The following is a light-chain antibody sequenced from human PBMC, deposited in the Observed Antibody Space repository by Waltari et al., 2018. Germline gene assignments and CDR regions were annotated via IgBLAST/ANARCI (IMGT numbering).Light chain of an antibody. J-gene: IGKJ1*01. V-gene: IGKV1-5*03. CDR3: QQYDTFLGT. Sequence: DIQMTQSPSILSASIGDRVTITCRASQNINIWLAWYQHKPEKGPRLLIYKASTLERGVSSRFSCSGTGTNFSLTITRLQPDDSATYYCQQYDTFLGTFGQGTRLDI. CDR2: KAS. CDR1: QNINIW.